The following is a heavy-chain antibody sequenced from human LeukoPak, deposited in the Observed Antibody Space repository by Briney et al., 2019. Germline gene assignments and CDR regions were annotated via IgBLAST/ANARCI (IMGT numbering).Heavy chain of an antibody. CDR3: ARVAAGATTSNYFYYYMDV. CDR2: ITSTGAYI. D-gene: IGHD1-26*01. V-gene: IGHV3-21*01. Sequence: GGFLRLSCAASGFTFGLYTITWVRQAPGKGLEWVSSITSTGAYINYADSVKGRFTISRDNAKNSLYLQMNSLRAEDTAVYYCARVAAGATTSNYFYYYMDVWGGGTTVTVSS. J-gene: IGHJ6*03. CDR1: GFTFGLYT.